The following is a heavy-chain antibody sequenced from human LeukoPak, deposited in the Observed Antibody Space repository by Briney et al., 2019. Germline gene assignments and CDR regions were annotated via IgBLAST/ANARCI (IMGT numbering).Heavy chain of an antibody. J-gene: IGHJ5*02. CDR2: ISSSSTTI. Sequence: GGSLRLSCAASGFTFSSYSMNWVRQAPGKGLEWVSYISSSSTTIYYADSVKGRFTISRDNAKNSLYLQMNSLRAEDTAVYYCARGLGYCSGGSCYSAWFDPWGQGTLVTVSS. CDR3: ARGLGYCSGGSCYSAWFDP. V-gene: IGHV3-48*01. CDR1: GFTFSSYS. D-gene: IGHD2-15*01.